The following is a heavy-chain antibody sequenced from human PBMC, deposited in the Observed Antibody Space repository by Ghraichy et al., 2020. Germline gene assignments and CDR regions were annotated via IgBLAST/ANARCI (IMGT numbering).Heavy chain of an antibody. Sequence: GGSLRLSCAASGFTFDDYTMHWVRQAPGKGLEWVSLISRDGGSTYYADSVKGRFTISRDNSKNSLYLQMNSLRTEDTALYYCAKDRKRRRGNSSPPDYWGQGTLVTVSS. D-gene: IGHD4-23*01. V-gene: IGHV3-43*01. CDR3: AKDRKRRRGNSSPPDY. J-gene: IGHJ4*02. CDR1: GFTFDDYT. CDR2: ISRDGGST.